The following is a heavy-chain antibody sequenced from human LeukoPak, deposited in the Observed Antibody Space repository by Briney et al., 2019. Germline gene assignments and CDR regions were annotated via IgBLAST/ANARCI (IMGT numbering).Heavy chain of an antibody. CDR3: AREVLGYSGFDY. D-gene: IGHD5-18*01. J-gene: IGHJ4*02. Sequence: PSETLSLTCAVYGGSISSSNWWSWVRPAPGKGLEWIGYIYYSGSTNYNPSLKSRVTISVDTSKNQFSLKLSSVTAADTAVYYCAREVLGYSGFDYWGQGTLVTVSS. CDR1: GGSISSSNW. V-gene: IGHV4-4*02. CDR2: IYYSGST.